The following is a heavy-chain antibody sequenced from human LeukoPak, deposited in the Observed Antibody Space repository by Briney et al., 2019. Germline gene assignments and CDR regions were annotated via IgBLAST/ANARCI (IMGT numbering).Heavy chain of an antibody. CDR2: FDLEGGAT. Sequence: AAVTVSCTVSGYTLTELSMHWVRQAHGTGMGWMGGFDLEGGATIYSQKFQGKVTITEDTATDTDSLYLKRQSFAAEDAYYYAADSTGDYGGYGGFDYWGQGTLVTVSS. D-gene: IGHD4-17*01. CDR1: GYTLTELS. CDR3: AADSTGDYGGYGGFDY. V-gene: IGHV1-24*01. J-gene: IGHJ4*02.